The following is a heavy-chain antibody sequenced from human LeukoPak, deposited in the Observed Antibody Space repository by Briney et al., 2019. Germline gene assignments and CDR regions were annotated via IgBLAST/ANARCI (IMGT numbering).Heavy chain of an antibody. D-gene: IGHD3-22*01. Sequence: GGSLRLSCAASGFTFSSYSMNWVRQAPGKGLEWVSYISSSSSTIYYADSVKGRFTISRDNAKNSLYLQMNSLRAEDTAVYYCARDGPYYYDSSGFGRSWLPYYFDYWGQGTLVTVSS. V-gene: IGHV3-48*01. CDR3: ARDGPYYYDSSGFGRSWLPYYFDY. CDR1: GFTFSSYS. CDR2: ISSSSSTI. J-gene: IGHJ4*02.